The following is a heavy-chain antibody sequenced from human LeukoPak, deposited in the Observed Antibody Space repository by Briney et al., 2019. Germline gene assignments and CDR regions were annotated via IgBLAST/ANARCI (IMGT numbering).Heavy chain of an antibody. CDR3: AKGTSNFDS. CDR2: ISGSGGST. J-gene: IGHJ4*02. V-gene: IGHV3-23*01. CDR1: GFTFSSYA. D-gene: IGHD6-6*01. Sequence: GGSLRLSCAASGFTFSSYAMSWVRQAPGKGLEWVSAISGSGGSTYYADSVKGRFTISRDNLRNTLNLQMNSLSVEDTAVYYCAKGTSNFDSWGQGTLVTVSA.